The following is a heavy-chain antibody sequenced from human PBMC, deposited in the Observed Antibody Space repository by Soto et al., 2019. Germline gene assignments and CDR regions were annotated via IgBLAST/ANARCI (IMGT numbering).Heavy chain of an antibody. Sequence: SETRSLTCTVSGGAISTYYWSWIRQAPGKGVEWIGYIFYNGNTNYNPSLKSRVTMSVDTSKNQFSLKLSSVTAADTAVYYCAREIAYSSSSSYWFDPWGQGTQVPVSS. CDR1: GGAISTYY. V-gene: IGHV4-59*12. CDR3: AREIAYSSSSSYWFDP. CDR2: IFYNGNT. D-gene: IGHD6-6*01. J-gene: IGHJ5*02.